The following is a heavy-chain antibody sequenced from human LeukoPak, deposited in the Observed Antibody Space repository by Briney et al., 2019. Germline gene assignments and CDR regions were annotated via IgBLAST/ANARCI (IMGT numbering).Heavy chain of an antibody. J-gene: IGHJ4*02. CDR3: AKARGIQLWFLDY. Sequence: PGGSLRLSCAASGFTFSDYYMSWIRQAPGKGLEWVSYISSRGSTIYYADSVKGRFTISRDNAKNTLSLQMNSLRAEDTAVYYCAKARGIQLWFLDYWGQGTLVTVSS. D-gene: IGHD5-18*01. V-gene: IGHV3-11*01. CDR1: GFTFSDYY. CDR2: ISSRGSTI.